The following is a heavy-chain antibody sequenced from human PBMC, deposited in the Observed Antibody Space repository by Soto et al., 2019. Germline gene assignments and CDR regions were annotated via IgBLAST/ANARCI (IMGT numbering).Heavy chain of an antibody. CDR3: ARAHGSGSVVS. CDR1: AGSISSGDYY. J-gene: IGHJ4*02. CDR2: IYYSGST. D-gene: IGHD3-10*01. V-gene: IGHV4-30-4*01. Sequence: QVQLQESGPGLVKPSQILSLTWTVSAGSISSGDYYWSWIRHPPGKGLEWIGYIYYSGSTYYNPSLKSRVTISVDTSKNQLSLKLSSVTAAVTAVYYCARAHGSGSVVSWGQGTLVTVS.